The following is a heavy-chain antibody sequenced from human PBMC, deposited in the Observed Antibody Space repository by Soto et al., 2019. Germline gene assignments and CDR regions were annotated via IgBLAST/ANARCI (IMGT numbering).Heavy chain of an antibody. Sequence: PSETLSLTCAVYGGSFSCYYWSWIRQPPGKGLEWIGEINHSGSTNYNPSLKSRVTISVDTSKNQFSLKLSSVTAADTAVYYCAGASPYGDYEIRYFDYWGQGTLVTVSS. J-gene: IGHJ4*02. CDR2: INHSGST. CDR1: GGSFSCYY. V-gene: IGHV4-34*01. CDR3: AGASPYGDYEIRYFDY. D-gene: IGHD4-17*01.